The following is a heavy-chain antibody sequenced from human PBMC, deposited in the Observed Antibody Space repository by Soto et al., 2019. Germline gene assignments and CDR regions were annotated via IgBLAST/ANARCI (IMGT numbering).Heavy chain of an antibody. CDR3: ASRYDSSDY. CDR1: GGTFSSYT. Sequence: QVQLVQSGAEVKKPGSSVKVSCKASGGTFSSYTISWVRQAPGQGLEWMGRIIPILGIANYAQMFQGRVTITADKSTSTAYMELTSLRSQDTAVYYCASRYDSSDYWGQGTLVTVSS. D-gene: IGHD3-22*01. CDR2: IIPILGIA. V-gene: IGHV1-69*02. J-gene: IGHJ4*02.